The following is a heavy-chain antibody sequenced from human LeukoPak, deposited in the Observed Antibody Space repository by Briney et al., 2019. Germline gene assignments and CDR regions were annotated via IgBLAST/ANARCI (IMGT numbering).Heavy chain of an antibody. V-gene: IGHV4-34*01. D-gene: IGHD3-10*01. CDR1: GGSFSNYY. Sequence: SETLSLTCAVYGGSFSNYYWTWIPQPPGKGLEWIGEINHSGSTSYNPSLKSRVTISVDTSKNQFSLKLSSVTAADTAVYYCARRTYYYASGSYSPPRYWGQGTLVTVSS. CDR2: INHSGST. J-gene: IGHJ4*02. CDR3: ARRTYYYASGSYSPPRY.